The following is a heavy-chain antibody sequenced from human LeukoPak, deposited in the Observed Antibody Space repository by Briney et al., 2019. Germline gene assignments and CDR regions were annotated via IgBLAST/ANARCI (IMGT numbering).Heavy chain of an antibody. J-gene: IGHJ4*02. V-gene: IGHV3-21*01. Sequence: GGSLRLSCAASGFTFSSYWMNWVRQAPGKGLEWVSSIGDRSSYIYYADSVKGRFTISRDNAKNSLFLQMDSLRAEDTAVYYCARADWNDYWGQGTLVTVSS. CDR1: GFTFSSYW. CDR2: IGDRSSYI. D-gene: IGHD1-1*01. CDR3: ARADWNDY.